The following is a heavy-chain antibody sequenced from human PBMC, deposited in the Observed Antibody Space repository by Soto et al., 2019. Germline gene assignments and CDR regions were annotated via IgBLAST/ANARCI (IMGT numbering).Heavy chain of an antibody. Sequence: PGGSLRLSCAASGFTFSSYSMNWVRQAPGKGLEWVSSISSSSSYIYYADSVKGRFTISRDNAKNSLYLQMNSLRAEDTAVYYCGSIAAGTVAPFGYWGQGTLVTVSS. V-gene: IGHV3-21*01. CDR3: GSIAAGTVAPFGY. CDR1: GFTFSSYS. CDR2: ISSSSSYI. D-gene: IGHD6-13*01. J-gene: IGHJ4*02.